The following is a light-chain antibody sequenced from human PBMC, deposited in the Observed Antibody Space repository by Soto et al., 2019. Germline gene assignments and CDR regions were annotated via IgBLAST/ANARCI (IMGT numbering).Light chain of an antibody. CDR1: QSVSNY. V-gene: IGKV3-11*01. CDR2: DAS. Sequence: EIVLTQSPATLSLSPGERATLSCRASQSVSNYLAWYQQKPGQTPRLLIYDASNRATGIPARFIGSGSGTDFTLTITGLEPEDFAVYYCQQFHISRTFGQGTKV. J-gene: IGKJ1*01. CDR3: QQFHISRT.